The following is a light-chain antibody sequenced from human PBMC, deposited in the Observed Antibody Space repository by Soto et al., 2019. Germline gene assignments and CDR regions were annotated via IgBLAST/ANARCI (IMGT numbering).Light chain of an antibody. V-gene: IGKV3-20*01. J-gene: IGKJ1*01. CDR3: QQYDGSRS. CDR1: QSVSSTY. CDR2: GAS. Sequence: EIVLTQSPGTLSLSPGERATPSCRASQSVSSTYLAWYQQKPGQAPRLLIYGASSRATGIPDRFSGGGSGTDFTLTISRLEPEDFAVYYCQQYDGSRSFGQGTKVEI.